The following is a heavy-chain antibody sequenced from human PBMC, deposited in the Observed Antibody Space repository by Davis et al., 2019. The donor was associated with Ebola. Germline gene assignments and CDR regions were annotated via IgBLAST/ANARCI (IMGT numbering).Heavy chain of an antibody. J-gene: IGHJ6*02. CDR1: GYTFTTYD. Sequence: ASVKVSCKASGYTFTTYDINWVRQATGQGLEWMGWMNPKTGNTGYAQKFQGRVTITADESTSTAYMELSSLRSEDTAVYYCARDRVWLGRSYYYGMDVWGQGTTVTVSS. CDR3: ARDRVWLGRSYYYGMDV. V-gene: IGHV1-8*01. D-gene: IGHD3-16*01. CDR2: MNPKTGNT.